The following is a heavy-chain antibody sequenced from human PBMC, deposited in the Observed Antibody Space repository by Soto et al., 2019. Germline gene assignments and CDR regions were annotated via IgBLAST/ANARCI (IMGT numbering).Heavy chain of an antibody. CDR2: ISDGGTTI. CDR3: TSVLDLDY. J-gene: IGHJ4*01. D-gene: IGHD2-8*02. Sequence: WRHWVSKVQGEGLVWVATISDGGTTINTADSVKGRFTVSRDDAKNTVYLQMNSLRAGDTALYYCTSVLDLDYRRNGTPDTVSS. V-gene: IGHV3-74*01. CDR1: W.